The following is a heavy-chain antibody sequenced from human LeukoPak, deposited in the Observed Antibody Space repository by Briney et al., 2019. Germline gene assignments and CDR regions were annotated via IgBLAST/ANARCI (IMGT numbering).Heavy chain of an antibody. Sequence: SGGSLRLSCAASGFTVSNNYMSWVRQAPGKGLEWVSVIYSGGSTYYADSVKDRFTISRDNSKNTLYLQMNSLRAEDTAVYYCARNSRLDVWGQGTTVTVSS. CDR2: IYSGGST. CDR3: ARNSRLDV. J-gene: IGHJ6*02. D-gene: IGHD4-11*01. CDR1: GFTVSNNY. V-gene: IGHV3-66*01.